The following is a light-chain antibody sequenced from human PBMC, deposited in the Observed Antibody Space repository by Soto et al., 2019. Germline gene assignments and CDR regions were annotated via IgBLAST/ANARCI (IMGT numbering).Light chain of an antibody. CDR2: LNSDGSH. V-gene: IGLV4-69*01. CDR3: QTWGTGSVV. J-gene: IGLJ2*01. CDR1: SGHSSYA. Sequence: QLVLTQSPSASASLGASVKLTCTLSSGHSSYAIAWHQQQPEKGPRYLMKLNSDGSHSKGDGIPDRFSGSISGAERYLTISRLQAEDEADYYCQTWGTGSVVFGGGTNLTVL.